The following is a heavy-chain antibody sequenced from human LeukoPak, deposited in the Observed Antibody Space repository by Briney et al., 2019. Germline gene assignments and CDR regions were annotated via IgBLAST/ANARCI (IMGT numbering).Heavy chain of an antibody. Sequence: SETLSLTCTVSGGSISGYYWGWMRQRPGRGLQWIGFISETGSTDYNPSLKSRVTISVDTSKNQFSLKLSSVTAADTAVYYCARYCSSTSCYTNPFDYWGQGTLVTVSS. CDR2: ISETGST. CDR3: ARYCSSTSCYTNPFDY. J-gene: IGHJ4*02. D-gene: IGHD2-2*02. CDR1: GGSISGYY. V-gene: IGHV4-31*02.